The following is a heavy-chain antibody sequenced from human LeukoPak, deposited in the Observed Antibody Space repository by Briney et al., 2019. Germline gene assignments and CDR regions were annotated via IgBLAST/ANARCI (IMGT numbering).Heavy chain of an antibody. V-gene: IGHV3-23*01. CDR1: GFTFNTYT. CDR3: AKEVLGYESPYWHFDL. D-gene: IGHD5-12*01. Sequence: GGSLRLSCAASGFTFNTYTMSWVRQAPGKGLEWVSAISGSADHTYYADSVRGQFTISRDNSKSTLYLQMNSLRAEDTAIYYCAKEVLGYESPYWHFDLWGRGTLVTVSS. J-gene: IGHJ2*01. CDR2: ISGSADHT.